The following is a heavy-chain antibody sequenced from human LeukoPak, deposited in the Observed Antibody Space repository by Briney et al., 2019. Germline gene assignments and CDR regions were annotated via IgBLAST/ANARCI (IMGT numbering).Heavy chain of an antibody. CDR2: ISGDAITT. J-gene: IGHJ5*01. CDR3: AKDASPYSNYAVRWFDS. Sequence: GGSLRLSCTASGFSFRTYMMGWVRQVPGKGLEWISAISGDAITTYYAVPVKGRFTISRDNFRNTLSLQMDSLRADDSAVYYCAKDASPYSNYAVRWFDSWGQGTLVTVSS. D-gene: IGHD4/OR15-4a*01. V-gene: IGHV3-23*01. CDR1: GFSFRTYM.